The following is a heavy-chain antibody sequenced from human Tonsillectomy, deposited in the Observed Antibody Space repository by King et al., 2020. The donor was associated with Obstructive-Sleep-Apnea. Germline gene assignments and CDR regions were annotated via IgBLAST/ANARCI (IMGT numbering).Heavy chain of an antibody. CDR1: GFTFSDHY. D-gene: IGHD3-22*01. Sequence: VQLVESGGGLVKPGGSLRLSCAASGFTFSDHYMSWIRQAPGKGLEWVSYISSSSSYTNYADSLKGRFTISRDNAKNSLYLQMNSLRAEDTAVYYCARYGYDSSGYPYYFDYWGQGTLVTVSS. CDR2: ISSSSSYT. J-gene: IGHJ4*02. CDR3: ARYGYDSSGYPYYFDY. V-gene: IGHV3-11*06.